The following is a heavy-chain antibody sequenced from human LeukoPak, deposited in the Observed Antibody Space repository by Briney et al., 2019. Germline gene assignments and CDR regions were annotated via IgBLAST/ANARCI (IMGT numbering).Heavy chain of an antibody. CDR1: GFTFSSYG. CDR3: ARSGYDLYYFGY. Sequence: GGSLRLSCAASGFTFSSYGMHWVRQTPGKGLEWVAGISFDGSNKYYADSVKGRFTISRDNSKNTLYLQMNSLRAEDTAVYYCARSGYDLYYFGYCGLGTLVTVSS. J-gene: IGHJ4*02. V-gene: IGHV3-30*03. CDR2: ISFDGSNK. D-gene: IGHD5-12*01.